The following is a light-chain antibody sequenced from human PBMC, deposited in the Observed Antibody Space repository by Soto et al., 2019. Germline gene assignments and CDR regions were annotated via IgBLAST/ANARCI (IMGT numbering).Light chain of an antibody. CDR1: QSISFW. CDR2: DAS. Sequence: DIQMTQSPSTRSASVGDRVTITCRASQSISFWVGWYQQKPGKAPKLLIYDASSLESGVTSRCSGSGSRTEFILTIRILQHDDFGTCYCQQYECDSLWTFCQGNKVDMK. J-gene: IGKJ1*01. CDR3: QQYECDSLWT. V-gene: IGKV1-5*01.